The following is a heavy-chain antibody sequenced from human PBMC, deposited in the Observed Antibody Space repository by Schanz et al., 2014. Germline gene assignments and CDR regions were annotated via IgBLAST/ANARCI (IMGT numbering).Heavy chain of an antibody. V-gene: IGHV1-2*02. Sequence: QVQLVQSGAEVKKPGASVKVSCKASGYTLTAYYMHWVRQAPGQGLEWLGWISTYNGHTRYGQKFQDRLSLTTDTDTATAHVELRSLRTDDTAVYYCARAPTRMNMFRGVTYFFDYWGQGTLVTVSS. CDR3: ARAPTRMNMFRGVTYFFDY. CDR2: ISTYNGHT. CDR1: GYTLTAYY. J-gene: IGHJ4*02. D-gene: IGHD3-10*01.